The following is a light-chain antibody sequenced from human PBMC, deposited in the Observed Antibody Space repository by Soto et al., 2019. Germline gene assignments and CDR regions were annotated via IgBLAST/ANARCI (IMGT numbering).Light chain of an antibody. Sequence: DIVMTQSPLSLPVTPGEPASISCRSSQSLLHSTGYNYLDWYLQKPGQSPQLLIYLGSNRASGVPDRFGGSGSGTDFTLKISRVEAEDVGVYYCMQTLQPPPTFGQGTKVEIK. CDR1: QSLLHSTGYNY. CDR3: MQTLQPPPT. J-gene: IGKJ1*01. CDR2: LGS. V-gene: IGKV2-28*01.